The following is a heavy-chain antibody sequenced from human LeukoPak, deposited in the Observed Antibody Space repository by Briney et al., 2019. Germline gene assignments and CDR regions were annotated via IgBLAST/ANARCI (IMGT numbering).Heavy chain of an antibody. CDR2: IYYSGST. CDR1: GGSINSYY. Sequence: TSETLSLTCTVSGGSINSYYWSWIRQPPGKGLEWSGYIYYSGSTNYNPSLKSRVTISVDTSKNQFSLKLSSVTAADTAVYFCARDLYLGSFDYRGQGTLVTVSS. D-gene: IGHD3-16*01. V-gene: IGHV4-59*01. J-gene: IGHJ4*02. CDR3: ARDLYLGSFDY.